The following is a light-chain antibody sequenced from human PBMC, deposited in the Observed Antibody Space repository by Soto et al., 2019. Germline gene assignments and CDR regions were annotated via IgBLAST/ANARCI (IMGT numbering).Light chain of an antibody. Sequence: EIVLTQSPGTLSLSPGESATLSCRASQSVSSIDLAWHQQKPGQAPSLLIFGASNRATGIPDRFSGSGSGTEFTLTISRLEPEDFAMYYCQQYGRSPWTHGQGTKVEIK. J-gene: IGKJ1*01. V-gene: IGKV3-20*01. CDR1: QSVSSID. CDR3: QQYGRSPWT. CDR2: GAS.